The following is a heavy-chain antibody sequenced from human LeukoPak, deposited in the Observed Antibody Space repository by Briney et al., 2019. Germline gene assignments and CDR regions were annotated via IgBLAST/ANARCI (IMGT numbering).Heavy chain of an antibody. V-gene: IGHV1-69*04. J-gene: IGHJ3*02. D-gene: IGHD2-2*02. Sequence: GASVKVSCKASGGTFSSYAISWVRQAPGQGLEWMGRIIPILGIANYAQKFQGRVTMTTDTSTSTAYMELRSLRSDDTAVYYCARVKALYCSSTSCYRGAFDIWGQGTMVTVSS. CDR3: ARVKALYCSSTSCYRGAFDI. CDR1: GGTFSSYA. CDR2: IIPILGIA.